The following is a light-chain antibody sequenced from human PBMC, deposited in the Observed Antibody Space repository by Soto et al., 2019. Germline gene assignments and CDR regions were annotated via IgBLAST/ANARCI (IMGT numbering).Light chain of an antibody. V-gene: IGKV1-5*01. CDR1: QSISSW. CDR2: DAS. Sequence: GDRVTITCRASQSISSWLAWYQQKPGKAPKLLIYDASSLESGVPSRFSGSGSGTEFTLTISSLQPDDFATYYCQQYNKYYTFGQGTKRESK. CDR3: QQYNKYYT. J-gene: IGKJ2*01.